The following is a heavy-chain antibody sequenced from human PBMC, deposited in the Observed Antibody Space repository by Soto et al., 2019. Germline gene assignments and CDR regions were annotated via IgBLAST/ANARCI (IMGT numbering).Heavy chain of an antibody. Sequence: GGSLRLSCTASGFTFGDYAMSWFRQAPGKGLEWVGFIRSKAYGGTTEYAASVKGRFTISRDDSKSIAYLQMNSLRAEDTAVYYCARGYYYIWGSYRYSLDYWGQGTLVTVSS. CDR3: ARGYYYIWGSYRYSLDY. CDR2: IRSKAYGGTT. V-gene: IGHV3-49*03. CDR1: GFTFGDYA. J-gene: IGHJ4*02. D-gene: IGHD3-16*02.